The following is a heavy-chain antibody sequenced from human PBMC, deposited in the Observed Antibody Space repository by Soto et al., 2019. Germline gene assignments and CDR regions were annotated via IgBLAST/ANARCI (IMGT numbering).Heavy chain of an antibody. D-gene: IGHD5-12*01. CDR1: GFTFSSYG. Sequence: QVQLVESGGGVVQPGRSLRLSCAASGFTFSSYGMHWVRQAPGKGLEWVAVISYDGSNKYYADSVKGRFTISRDNSKNTLYLQMNSLRAEDTAVYYCAKDILHADIGGMDVW. J-gene: IGHJ6*01. CDR2: ISYDGSNK. CDR3: AKDILHADIGGMDV. V-gene: IGHV3-30*18.